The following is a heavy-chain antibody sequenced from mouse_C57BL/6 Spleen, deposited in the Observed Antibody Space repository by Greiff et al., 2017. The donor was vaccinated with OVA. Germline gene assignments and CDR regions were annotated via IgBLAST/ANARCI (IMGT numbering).Heavy chain of an antibody. D-gene: IGHD1-1*01. V-gene: IGHV1-50*01. CDR2: IDPADSYT. J-gene: IGHJ4*01. Sequence: VQLQQPGAELVKPGASVKLSCKASGYTFTSYWMQWVKQRPGQGLEWIGEIDPADSYTNYNQKFKGKATLTVATSSSTAYRQLSSLTSEDSAVYYCARWGNYGYAMDYWGQGTSVTVSS. CDR3: ARWGNYGYAMDY. CDR1: GYTFTSYW.